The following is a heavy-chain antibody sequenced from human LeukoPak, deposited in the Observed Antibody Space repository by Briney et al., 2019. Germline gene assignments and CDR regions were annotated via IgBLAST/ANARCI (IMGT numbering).Heavy chain of an antibody. CDR1: GFTFSSYA. J-gene: IGHJ4*02. D-gene: IGHD3-10*01. CDR3: AKDHRITMVRGVLYYFDY. Sequence: PGGSLRLSCAASGFTFSSYAMSWVRQAPGKGLEWVSAISGSGGSTYYADSVKGRFTISRDNSKNTLYLQMNSLRAEDTAVYYCAKDHRITMVRGVLYYFDYWGQGTLVTVSS. CDR2: ISGSGGST. V-gene: IGHV3-23*01.